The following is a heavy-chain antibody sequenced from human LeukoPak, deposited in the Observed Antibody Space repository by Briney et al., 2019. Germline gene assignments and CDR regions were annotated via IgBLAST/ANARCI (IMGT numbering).Heavy chain of an antibody. CDR1: GYTFTSYY. D-gene: IGHD4-23*01. J-gene: IGHJ4*02. V-gene: IGHV1-46*03. CDR3: ARDAHDYGGNSPPPRYYFDY. Sequence: GASVKVPCKASGYTFTSYYMHWVRQAPGQGLEWMGIINPSGGSASYAQKFQGRVTMTRDTSTSTVYMELSSLRSEDTAVYYCARDAHDYGGNSPPPRYYFDYWGQGTLVTVSS. CDR2: INPSGGSA.